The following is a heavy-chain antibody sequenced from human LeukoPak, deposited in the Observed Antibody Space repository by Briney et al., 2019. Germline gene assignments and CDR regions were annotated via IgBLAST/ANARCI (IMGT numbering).Heavy chain of an antibody. CDR1: GFTFSSYG. D-gene: IGHD6-13*01. CDR2: ISSSSSTI. J-gene: IGHJ6*03. Sequence: GGSLRLSCAASGFTFSSYGMTWVRQAPGKGLEWVSYISSSSSTIYYADSVKGRFTISRDNAKNSLYLQMNSLRAEDTAVYYCARVSSSSSTYMDVWGKGTTVTVSS. V-gene: IGHV3-48*01. CDR3: ARVSSSSSTYMDV.